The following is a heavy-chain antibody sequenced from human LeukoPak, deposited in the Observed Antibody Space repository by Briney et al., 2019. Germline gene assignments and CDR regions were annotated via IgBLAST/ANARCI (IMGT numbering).Heavy chain of an antibody. J-gene: IGHJ4*02. CDR2: ISSGSTYI. CDR3: ARDPNYDILTGSLRSCLDS. CDR1: GFTFRSYS. Sequence: GGSLRLFCVASGFTFRSYSMNWVGQVPGKGLEWVSSISSGSTYIYYADPVKGRFTISRDNANNSLYLQMNSLRADDTAVYYCARDPNYDILTGSLRSCLDSWGQGTLVTVSS. D-gene: IGHD3-9*01. V-gene: IGHV3-21*01.